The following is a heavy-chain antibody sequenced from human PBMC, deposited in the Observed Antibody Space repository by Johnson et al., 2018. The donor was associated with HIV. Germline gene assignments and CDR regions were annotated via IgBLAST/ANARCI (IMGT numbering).Heavy chain of an antibody. CDR2: IFRVGGV. Sequence: VQLVESGGGVVQPGRSLRLSCAASGITVGTNYMSWVRQAPGKGLEWVSVIFRVGGVYYADSVKGRFTIPRDNSKNMVYLQMNSLRPEDTAVYYCARDGRDLVTRGSFDVWGQGTVVTVSS. CDR1: GITVGTNY. V-gene: IGHV3-66*02. D-gene: IGHD3-9*01. CDR3: ARDGRDLVTRGSFDV. J-gene: IGHJ3*01.